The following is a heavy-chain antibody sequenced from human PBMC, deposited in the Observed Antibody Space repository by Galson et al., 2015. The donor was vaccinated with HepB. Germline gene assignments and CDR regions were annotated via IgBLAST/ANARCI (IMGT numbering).Heavy chain of an antibody. CDR1: GFTFSSYA. V-gene: IGHV3-30-3*01. J-gene: IGHJ4*02. D-gene: IGHD3-3*01. CDR3: ARDGDPQSSFDY. CDR2: ISYDGSNK. Sequence: SLRLSCAASGFTFSSYAMHWVRQAPGKGLEWVAVISYDGSNKYYADSVKGRFTISRDNSKNTLYLQLNSLRAEDTAVYYCARDGDPQSSFDYWGQGTLVTVSS.